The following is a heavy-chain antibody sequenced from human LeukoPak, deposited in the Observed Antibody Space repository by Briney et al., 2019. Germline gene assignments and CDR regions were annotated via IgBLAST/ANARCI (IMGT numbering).Heavy chain of an antibody. CDR1: GFTFSSDA. D-gene: IGHD3-22*01. CDR2: ISPSGDRT. V-gene: IGHV3-23*01. Sequence: GRSLRLSCAAAGFTFSSDAVSWVRQVAGGVLEWVSFISPSGDRTSNADSVEGRFTIPRDNTRNTLYLQMNSLRDEDTGVYYCAIMHGYYDGSGFWVQWGQGTLVTVSS. CDR3: AIMHGYYDGSGFWVQ. J-gene: IGHJ4*02.